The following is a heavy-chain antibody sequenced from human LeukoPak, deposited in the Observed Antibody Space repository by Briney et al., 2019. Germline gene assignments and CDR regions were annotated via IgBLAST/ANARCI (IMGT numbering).Heavy chain of an antibody. CDR2: ISGSGGST. V-gene: IGHV3-23*01. Sequence: ETLSLTCAVYGGSFSGYYWSWVRQAPGKGLEWVSAISGSGGSTYYADSVKGRFTISRDNSKNTLYLQMNSLRAEDTAVYYCAKEELIAVAGNAQYYFDYWGQGTLVTVSS. CDR3: AKEELIAVAGNAQYYFDY. CDR1: GGSFSGYY. J-gene: IGHJ4*02. D-gene: IGHD6-19*01.